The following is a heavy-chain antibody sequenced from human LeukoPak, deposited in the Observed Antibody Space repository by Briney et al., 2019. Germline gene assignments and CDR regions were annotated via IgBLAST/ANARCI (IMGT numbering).Heavy chain of an antibody. CDR3: AKVSRSSGLD. CDR2: ISVSGVST. V-gene: IGHV3-23*01. D-gene: IGHD6-19*01. J-gene: IGHJ4*02. CDR1: GFTFSTYG. Sequence: GGTLRPSCAASGFTFSTYGMSWVRQAPGKGLEWVSDISVSGVSTYYADSVKGRFTISRDNSKNTLYLQMNSLRAEDTAVYYCAKVSRSSGLDWGQGTRVTVSS.